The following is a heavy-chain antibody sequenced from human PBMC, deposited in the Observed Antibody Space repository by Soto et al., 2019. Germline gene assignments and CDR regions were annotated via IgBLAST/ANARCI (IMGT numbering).Heavy chain of an antibody. CDR1: GDTFGNYW. Sequence: PGESLKISCMFSGDTFGNYWIAWVRQVPGKGLEWMGIIYVRNSDTRYSPSFQGQVTISADKSISTAYLQWSRLKASDTAIYYCARHESTYFDYWGQGTLVTVSS. CDR3: ARHESTYFDY. CDR2: IYVRNSDT. J-gene: IGHJ4*02. V-gene: IGHV5-51*01.